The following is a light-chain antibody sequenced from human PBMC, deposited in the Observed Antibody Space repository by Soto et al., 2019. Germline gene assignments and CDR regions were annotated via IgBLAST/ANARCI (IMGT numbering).Light chain of an antibody. CDR1: QSVSSSY. CDR3: QQYGSSPST. V-gene: IGKV3-20*01. Sequence: EIVLTQSPGTLSLSPGERATLSCRASQSVSSSYLAWYQQKPGQAPRLLIYGASSRATGILDRFSGSGSGTDFTLTISRLEPEDFAVYYCQQYGSSPSTFGQGTKLEI. CDR2: GAS. J-gene: IGKJ2*01.